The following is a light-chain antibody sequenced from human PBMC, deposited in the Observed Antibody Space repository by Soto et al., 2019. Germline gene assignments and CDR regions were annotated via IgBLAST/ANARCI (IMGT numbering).Light chain of an antibody. CDR2: GNS. J-gene: IGLJ2*01. CDR3: QSYDSSLRVV. CDR1: SSNIGAGYD. Sequence: QLVLTQPPSVSGAPGKRVTISCIGSSSNIGAGYDVHWYQQLPGTAPKLLIYGNSNRPSGVPDRFSGSKSGTSASLAITGLQAEDEADYYCQSYDSSLRVVFGGGTKLTVL. V-gene: IGLV1-40*01.